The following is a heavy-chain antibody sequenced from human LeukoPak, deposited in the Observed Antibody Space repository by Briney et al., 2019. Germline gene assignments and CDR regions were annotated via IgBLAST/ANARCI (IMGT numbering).Heavy chain of an antibody. CDR1: GGSISSSSYY. D-gene: IGHD4-17*01. CDR2: IYYSGST. CDR3: ARVRTTGLMDAFDI. J-gene: IGHJ3*02. V-gene: IGHV4-39*01. Sequence: PSETLSLTCTVSGGSISSSSYYWGWIRQPPGKGLEWIGSIYYSGSTYYNPSLKSRVTISVDTSKNQFSPKLSSVTAADTAVYYCARVRTTGLMDAFDIWGQGTMVTVSS.